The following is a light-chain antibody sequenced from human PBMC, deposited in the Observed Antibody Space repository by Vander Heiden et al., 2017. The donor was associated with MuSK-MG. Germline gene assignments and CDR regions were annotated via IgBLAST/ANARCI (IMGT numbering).Light chain of an antibody. Sequence: DIQMTQSPSTLSASVGDRVTITCRASQSISIYLAWFQQKPGKAPKFLIYKASTLESGVPSRLSGRGSATEFTLTIISLLPDAFTTYYCQQYYRYAITFGGGTKVEIK. V-gene: IGKV1-5*03. CDR3: QQYYRYAIT. CDR1: QSISIY. CDR2: KAS. J-gene: IGKJ4*01.